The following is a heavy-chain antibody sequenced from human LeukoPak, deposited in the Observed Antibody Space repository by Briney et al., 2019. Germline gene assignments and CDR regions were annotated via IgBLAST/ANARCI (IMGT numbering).Heavy chain of an antibody. CDR2: IYTSGST. CDR1: GGSISSGSYY. D-gene: IGHD3-10*01. V-gene: IGHV4-61*02. Sequence: SETLSLTCTVSGGSISSGSYYWSWIRQPAGKGLEWIGRIYTSGSTNYNPSLKSRVTITADTSTDTAYMELSSLRSEDTAVYYCATSFLPEYGSGSYGAFDIWGQGTMVTVSS. CDR3: ATSFLPEYGSGSYGAFDI. J-gene: IGHJ3*02.